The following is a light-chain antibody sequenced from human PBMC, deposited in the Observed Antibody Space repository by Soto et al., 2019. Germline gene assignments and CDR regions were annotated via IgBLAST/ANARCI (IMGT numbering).Light chain of an antibody. CDR2: LGS. CDR3: MQGLQSHPT. CDR1: HSFLHSNGYNY. V-gene: IGKV2-28*01. J-gene: IGKJ5*01. Sequence: DIVLTQSPLSLPVIPCGPSPIFCSSIHSFLHSNGYNYLDWYLQKPGQSTQIMIYLGSSRSSGVNDRFSGSGSGTDFTLKIRRVEAEDVGTYYCMQGLQSHPTFGHGTRLEI.